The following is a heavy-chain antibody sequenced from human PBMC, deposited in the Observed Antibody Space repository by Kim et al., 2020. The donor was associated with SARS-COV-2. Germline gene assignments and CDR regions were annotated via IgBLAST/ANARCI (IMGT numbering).Heavy chain of an antibody. V-gene: IGHV4-59*13. J-gene: IGHJ4*02. CDR3: ARAHSCSCQAFDC. CDR1: GGSISSYY. D-gene: IGHD6-13*01. CDR2: IYYSGST. Sequence: SETLSLTCTVSGGSISSYYWSWIRQPPGKGLEWIGDIYYSGSTNYNPSLKSRVTISVDTSKNQFSLKLNSVTAADTAVYYCARAHSCSCQAFDCWGQGTRVTVSS.